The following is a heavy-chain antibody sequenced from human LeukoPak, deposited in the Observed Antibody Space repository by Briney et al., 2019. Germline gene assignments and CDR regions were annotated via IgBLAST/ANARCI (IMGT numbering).Heavy chain of an antibody. V-gene: IGHV1-8*01. J-gene: IGHJ6*02. Sequence: GASVKVSCKASGYTFTSYDINWVRQATGQGLEWMGWMNPNSGNTGYAQKFQGRVTMTRNTSISTAYMELSSLRSEDTAVYYCARGGMWELSGDYYYGMDVWGQGTTVTVSS. CDR3: ARGGMWELSGDYYYGMDV. D-gene: IGHD3-10*01. CDR1: GYTFTSYD. CDR2: MNPNSGNT.